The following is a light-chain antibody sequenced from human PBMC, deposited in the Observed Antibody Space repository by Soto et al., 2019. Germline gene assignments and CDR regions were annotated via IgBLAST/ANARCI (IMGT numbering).Light chain of an antibody. CDR1: QSVNSNY. CDR2: GTS. Sequence: EIVLTQSPGTLSLSPGERATFSCRASQSVNSNYLAWYQQRPGLAPRLLIYGTSNRATGIPDRCSGSRSGTDFTPTITRLEPEDCAVYYCQRYGSSPLYTFGQGTKLEIK. CDR3: QRYGSSPLYT. J-gene: IGKJ2*01. V-gene: IGKV3-20*01.